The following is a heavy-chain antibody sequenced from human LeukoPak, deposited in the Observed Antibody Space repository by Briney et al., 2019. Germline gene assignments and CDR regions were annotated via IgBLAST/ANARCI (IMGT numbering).Heavy chain of an antibody. Sequence: SETLSLTCTVSGDSITGYYWGWIRQPPGKGLEWIGVIYYSGNTYYTPSLKSRVTMSIDTSKNQFSLRLSSVTAADTALYYCARGLPKHDYGDYGGTWFDPWGQGTLVTVSS. CDR3: ARGLPKHDYGDYGGTWFDP. V-gene: IGHV4-39*07. D-gene: IGHD4-17*01. CDR2: IYYSGNT. J-gene: IGHJ5*02. CDR1: GDSITGYY.